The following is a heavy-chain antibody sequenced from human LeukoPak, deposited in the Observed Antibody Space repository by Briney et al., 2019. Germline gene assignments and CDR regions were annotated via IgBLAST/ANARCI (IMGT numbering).Heavy chain of an antibody. Sequence: PSETLSLTCTVSGGSISSSSYYWGWIRQPPGKGLEWIGSIYYSGSTYYNPSLKSRVTISVDTSKNQFSLKLSSVTAADTAVYYCARHEGSGWEIDAFDIWGQGTMVTVSS. J-gene: IGHJ3*02. CDR3: ARHEGSGWEIDAFDI. CDR2: IYYSGST. V-gene: IGHV4-39*01. D-gene: IGHD6-19*01. CDR1: GGSISSSSYY.